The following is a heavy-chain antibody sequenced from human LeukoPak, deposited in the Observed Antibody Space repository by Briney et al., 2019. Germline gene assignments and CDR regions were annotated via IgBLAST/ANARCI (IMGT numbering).Heavy chain of an antibody. CDR3: ARSGIGRGFDI. CDR1: AFSMNDFW. J-gene: IGHJ3*02. Sequence: GGSLRLSCAASAFSMNDFWMHWVRQGPGKGLEWVSRINKDATITTYADSVKGRFAVSRDNVKNMVYLDMNGLRGDDTAVYYCARSGIGRGFDIWGRGATVTVSS. V-gene: IGHV3-74*01. CDR2: INKDATIT. D-gene: IGHD2/OR15-2a*01.